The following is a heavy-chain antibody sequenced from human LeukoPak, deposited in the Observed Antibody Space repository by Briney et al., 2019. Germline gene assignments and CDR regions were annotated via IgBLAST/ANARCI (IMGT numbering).Heavy chain of an antibody. Sequence: PGRSLRLSCAASGFTFSSYGMHWVRQAPGKGLEWVSSISSSSSYIYYADSVKGRFTISRDNAKNSLYLQMNSLRAEDTAVYYCARDLITIFGVVIRMAFDIWGQGTMVTVSS. CDR2: ISSSSSYI. D-gene: IGHD3-3*01. J-gene: IGHJ3*02. CDR1: GFTFSSYG. CDR3: ARDLITIFGVVIRMAFDI. V-gene: IGHV3-21*01.